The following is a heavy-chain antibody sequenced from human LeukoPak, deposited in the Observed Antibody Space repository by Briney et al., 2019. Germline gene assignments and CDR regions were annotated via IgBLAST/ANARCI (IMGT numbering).Heavy chain of an antibody. CDR3: AREDSSSWYDGNWFDP. D-gene: IGHD6-13*01. V-gene: IGHV4-34*01. CDR2: INHSGST. J-gene: IGHJ5*02. Sequence: SETLSLTCAVYGGSFSGYYWSWIRQPPGKGLEWIGKINHSGSTNHNPSLKSRVTISVDTSKNQFSLKLNSVTAADTAVYYCAREDSSSWYDGNWFDPWGQGTLVTVSS. CDR1: GGSFSGYY.